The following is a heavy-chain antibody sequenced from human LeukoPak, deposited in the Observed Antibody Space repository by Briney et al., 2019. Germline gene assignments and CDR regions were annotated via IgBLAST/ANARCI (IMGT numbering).Heavy chain of an antibody. J-gene: IGHJ4*02. D-gene: IGHD1-7*01. CDR1: GFTFSSYA. V-gene: IGHV3-30-3*01. CDR3: ARPTGTTDFDY. CDR2: ISYDGSNK. Sequence: GGSLRLSCAASGFTFSSYAMHWVRQAPGKGLEWVAVISYDGSNKYYADSVKGRFTISRDNSKNTLYLQMNSLRAEDTAVYYCARPTGTTDFDYWGQGTLVTVSS.